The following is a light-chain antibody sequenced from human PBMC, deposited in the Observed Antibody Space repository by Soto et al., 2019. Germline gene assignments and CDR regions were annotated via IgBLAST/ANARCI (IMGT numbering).Light chain of an antibody. Sequence: QSALTQPASVSGSPGQSITVSCTGTSSDIGGYNYVSWYQHHPGKAPQLIIYEVNLRPSGVSDRFSASMSGDTASLTISGLQAGDEADYYCCSYSTSNTHNYVFGTGTKVTVL. CDR1: SSDIGGYNY. CDR2: EVN. J-gene: IGLJ1*01. CDR3: CSYSTSNTHNYV. V-gene: IGLV2-14*01.